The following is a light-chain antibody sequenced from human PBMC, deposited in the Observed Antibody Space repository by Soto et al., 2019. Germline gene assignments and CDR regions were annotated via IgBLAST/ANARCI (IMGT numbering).Light chain of an antibody. CDR3: LLSYSVFWV. CDR2: DST. J-gene: IGLJ3*02. Sequence: QAVVTQEPSLTVSPGGTVTLTCGSSTGAVTSGHYPYWFQQKPGQAPRTLIYDSTNKHSWTPARFSGSLLGGKAALTLSGAPPEDAAEYYCLLSYSVFWVFGGGTKLTVL. V-gene: IGLV7-46*01. CDR1: TGAVTSGHY.